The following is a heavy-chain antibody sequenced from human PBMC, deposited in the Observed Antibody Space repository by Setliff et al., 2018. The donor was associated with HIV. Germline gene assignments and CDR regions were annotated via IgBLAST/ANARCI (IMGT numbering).Heavy chain of an antibody. D-gene: IGHD3-22*01. CDR2: INNDGRKT. Sequence: PGGSLRLSCAASGFTFSTYWMHWVRQAPGKGLVWVSHINNDGRKTTYADSVKGRFTVSRDNAKNTLYLQMNSLRAEDTAVYYCVRGSGYYYFDNWGQGTLVTVSS. J-gene: IGHJ4*02. V-gene: IGHV3-74*03. CDR1: GFTFSTYW. CDR3: VRGSGYYYFDN.